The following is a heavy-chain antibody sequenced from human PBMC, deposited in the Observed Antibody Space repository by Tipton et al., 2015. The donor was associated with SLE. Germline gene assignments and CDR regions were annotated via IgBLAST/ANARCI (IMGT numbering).Heavy chain of an antibody. D-gene: IGHD3-10*01. Sequence: LRLSCTVSGGSITSHYWSWIRQPPGKGLEWIGYIYYSGRTNYNPSLKSRVTISVDTSKNQFSLKLSSVTATDTAVYYCARSLYYYGSGSYSDYWGQGILVTVSP. CDR1: GGSITSHY. CDR2: IYYSGRT. J-gene: IGHJ4*02. V-gene: IGHV4-59*11. CDR3: ARSLYYYGSGSYSDY.